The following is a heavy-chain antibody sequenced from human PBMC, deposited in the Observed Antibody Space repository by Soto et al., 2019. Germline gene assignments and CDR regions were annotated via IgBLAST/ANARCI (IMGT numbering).Heavy chain of an antibody. J-gene: IGHJ6*03. D-gene: IGHD3-16*01. CDR2: IFSNDEK. CDR1: GFSLSNARMG. V-gene: IGHV2-26*01. Sequence: QVTLKESGPVLVKPTETLTLTCTVSGFSLSNARMGVSWIRQPPGKALEWLAHIFSNDEKSYSTSLKSRLTISKDTSKSQVVLTMTNMDPVDKATYYCARTHSMGAYYYYYMDVWGKGTTVTVSS. CDR3: ARTHSMGAYYYYYMDV.